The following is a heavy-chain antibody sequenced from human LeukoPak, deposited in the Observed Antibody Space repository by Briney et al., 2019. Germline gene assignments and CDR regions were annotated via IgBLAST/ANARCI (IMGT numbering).Heavy chain of an antibody. CDR2: ISAYNGNT. Sequence: ASVKVSCKASGYTFTSYAMNWVRQAPGQGLEWMGWISAYNGNTNYAQKLQGRVTMTTDTSTSTAYMELRSLRSDDTAVYYCARHSSSLTYYYYYMDVWGKGTTVTISS. CDR3: ARHSSSLTYYYYYMDV. J-gene: IGHJ6*03. D-gene: IGHD6-13*01. CDR1: GYTFTSYA. V-gene: IGHV1-18*01.